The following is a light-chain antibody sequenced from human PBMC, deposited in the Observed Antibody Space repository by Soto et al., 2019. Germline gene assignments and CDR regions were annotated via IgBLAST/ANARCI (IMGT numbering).Light chain of an antibody. J-gene: IGLJ1*01. CDR2: EVG. Sequence: QSALTQPPSASGSPGQSVTISCTGTSTDVGSYDYVSWCQQHPGKAPKLMIYEVGKRPSGVPDRFFGSKSGNTASLTVSGLQAEDEADYYCSSYAGSNNFNVFGTGTKLTVL. V-gene: IGLV2-8*01. CDR3: SSYAGSNNFNV. CDR1: STDVGSYDY.